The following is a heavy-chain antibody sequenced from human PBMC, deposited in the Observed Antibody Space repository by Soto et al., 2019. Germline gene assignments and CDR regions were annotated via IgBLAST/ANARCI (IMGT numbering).Heavy chain of an antibody. V-gene: IGHV1-69*12. CDR1: GGTFSTYA. CDR2: IIPMFGTA. Sequence: QVQLVQSGAEVKKPESSVKVSCKAPGGTFSTYAISWVRQAPGQGLEWMGGIIPMFGTANYAQRFQDRVTVTADASTNTVYMELSSLRSEETAVYFCASGIQMWLRRINNGYSGWGQGPLVTVSS. J-gene: IGHJ4*02. CDR3: ASGIQMWLRRINNGYSG. D-gene: IGHD5-12*01.